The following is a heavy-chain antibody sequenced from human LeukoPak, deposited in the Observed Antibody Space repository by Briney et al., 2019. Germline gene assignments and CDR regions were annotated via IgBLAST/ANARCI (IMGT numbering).Heavy chain of an antibody. CDR1: SGSINNYY. D-gene: IGHD2-2*02. CDR3: ARHSSGCYSPLLDS. J-gene: IGHJ4*02. Sequence: PSETLSLTCTVSSGSINNYYWSWIRQPPGKGLEWLGYISYSGTLNYNPSLWSRLTISVDTSKNQFSLKLRSVTAADTAIYYRARHSSGCYSPLLDSWGQGALVTVS. V-gene: IGHV4-59*08. CDR2: ISYSGTL.